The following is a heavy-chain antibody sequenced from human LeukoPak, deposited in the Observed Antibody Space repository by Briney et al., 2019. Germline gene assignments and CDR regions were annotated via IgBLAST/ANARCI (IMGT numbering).Heavy chain of an antibody. CDR2: IYTSGST. Sequence: SETLSLTCTVSGGSISSYYWSWIRQPAGKGLEWIGRIYTSGSTNYNPSLKSRATMSVDTSKSQFSLKLSSVTAADTAVYYCARVTGFGELFHFDYWGQGTLVTVSS. D-gene: IGHD3-10*01. CDR1: GGSISSYY. J-gene: IGHJ4*02. CDR3: ARVTGFGELFHFDY. V-gene: IGHV4-4*07.